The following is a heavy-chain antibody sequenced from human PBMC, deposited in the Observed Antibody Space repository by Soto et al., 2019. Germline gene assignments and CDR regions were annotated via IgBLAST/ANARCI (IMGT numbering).Heavy chain of an antibody. CDR3: AREGGITMIVVVITNDAFDI. CDR2: ISYDGSNK. D-gene: IGHD3-22*01. J-gene: IGHJ3*02. Sequence: SLRLSCAASGFTFSSYAMHWVRQAPGTGLEWVAVISYDGSNKYYADSVKGRFTISRDNSKNTLYLQMNSLRAEDTAVYYCAREGGITMIVVVITNDAFDIWGQGTMVTVSS. CDR1: GFTFSSYA. V-gene: IGHV3-30-3*01.